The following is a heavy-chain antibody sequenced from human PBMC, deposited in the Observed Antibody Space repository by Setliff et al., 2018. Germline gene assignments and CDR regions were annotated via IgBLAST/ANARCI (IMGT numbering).Heavy chain of an antibody. D-gene: IGHD2-2*01. V-gene: IGHV1-3*01. Sequence: ASVKVSCKASGYTFANYGLHWVRQAPGQRLEWMGWINAGNGDTKFSQKFQDTITMTADTSASTAYMELRSLRSDDTAVYYCVRAPPTVVIPPGRAFFDPWGQGTLVTVSS. CDR2: INAGNGDT. CDR3: VRAPPTVVIPPGRAFFDP. J-gene: IGHJ5*02. CDR1: GYTFANYG.